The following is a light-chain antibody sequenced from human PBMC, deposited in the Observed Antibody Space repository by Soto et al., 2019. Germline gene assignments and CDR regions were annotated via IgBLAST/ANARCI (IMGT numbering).Light chain of an antibody. Sequence: QSALTQPPSAAGSPGQSVTISCTGTSGDDGGYNYVSWYQQHPGKAPKLMIYEVSQRPSGVPDRFSGSKSGNTASLTVSGLQAEDEADYYCSSYADSINSNVVFGGGNKLTVL. J-gene: IGLJ2*01. CDR2: EVS. CDR3: SSYADSINSNVV. CDR1: SGDDGGYNY. V-gene: IGLV2-8*01.